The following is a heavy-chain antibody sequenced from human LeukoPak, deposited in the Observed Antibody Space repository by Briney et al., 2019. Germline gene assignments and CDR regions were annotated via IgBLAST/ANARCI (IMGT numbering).Heavy chain of an antibody. CDR3: ARDPPHRFTMIEKDS. D-gene: IGHD3-22*01. CDR2: IKQDGSEK. V-gene: IGHV3-7*01. CDR1: GFTFSSYW. Sequence: PGGSLRLSCAASGFTFSSYWMSWVRQAPGKGLEWVANIKQDGSEKYYLDSVKGRFTISRDNTKNSVYLQMNSLRAEDTAVYYCARDPPHRFTMIEKDSWGQGILVTVSS. J-gene: IGHJ4*02.